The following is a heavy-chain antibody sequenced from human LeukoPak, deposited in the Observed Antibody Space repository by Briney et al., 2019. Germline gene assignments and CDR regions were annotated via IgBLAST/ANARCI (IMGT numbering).Heavy chain of an antibody. J-gene: IGHJ4*02. CDR2: IYYSGST. Sequence: SETLSLTCTVSGGSISSSSYYWGWIRQPPGKGLEWIGYIYYSGSTNYNPSLKSRVTISVDTSKNQFSLKLSSVTAADTAVYYCARVKYSSSPYFDYWGQGTLVTVSS. CDR1: GGSISSSSYY. V-gene: IGHV4-61*05. CDR3: ARVKYSSSPYFDY. D-gene: IGHD6-6*01.